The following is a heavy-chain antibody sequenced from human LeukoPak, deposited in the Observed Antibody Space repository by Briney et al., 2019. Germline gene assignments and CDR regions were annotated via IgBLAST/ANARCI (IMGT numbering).Heavy chain of an antibody. V-gene: IGHV4-59*01. CDR2: IYYSGST. D-gene: IGHD3-9*01. CDR3: ARQPRPYDILTGYPLYYFDY. Sequence: SETLSLTCTVSGGSISSYYWSWIRQPPGKGLEWIGYIYYSGSTNYNPSLKSRVTISVDTSKNQFSLKLSSVTAADTAVYYCARQPRPYDILTGYPLYYFDYWGQGTLVTVSS. J-gene: IGHJ4*02. CDR1: GGSISSYY.